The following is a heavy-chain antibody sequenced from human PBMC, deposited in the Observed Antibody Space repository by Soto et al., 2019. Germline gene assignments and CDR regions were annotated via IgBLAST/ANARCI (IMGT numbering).Heavy chain of an antibody. Sequence: GGSLRLSCAASGFTFSSYAMSWVRQAPGKGLEWVSAISGSGGSTYYADSVKGRFTISRDNSKNTLYLQMNSLRAEDTAVYYGANDLSIFGVVIDGMDVWGQGTTVTVSS. CDR2: ISGSGGST. J-gene: IGHJ6*02. CDR1: GFTFSSYA. CDR3: ANDLSIFGVVIDGMDV. D-gene: IGHD3-3*01. V-gene: IGHV3-23*01.